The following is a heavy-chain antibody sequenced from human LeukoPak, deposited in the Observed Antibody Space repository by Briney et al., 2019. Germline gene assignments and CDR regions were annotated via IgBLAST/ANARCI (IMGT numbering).Heavy chain of an antibody. V-gene: IGHV4-59*08. J-gene: IGHJ5*02. Sequence: NPSETLSLTCTVSGGSISSYYWSWIRQPPGKGLEWIGYIYYSGSTNYNPSLKSRVTISVDTSKNQFSLKLNSVTAADTAVYYCAKGYSSGWDWFDPWGQGTLVTVSS. D-gene: IGHD6-19*01. CDR2: IYYSGST. CDR1: GGSISSYY. CDR3: AKGYSSGWDWFDP.